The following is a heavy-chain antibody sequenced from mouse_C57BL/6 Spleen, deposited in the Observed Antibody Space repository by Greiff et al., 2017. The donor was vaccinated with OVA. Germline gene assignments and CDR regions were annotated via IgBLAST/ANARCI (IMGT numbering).Heavy chain of an antibody. CDR2: INPSNGGT. V-gene: IGHV1-53*01. CDR3: ARNGGYGYDDGNWYFDV. D-gene: IGHD2-2*01. Sequence: PGQGLEWIGNINPSNGGTNYNEKFKSKATLTVDKSSSTAYMQLSSLTSEDSAVYYCARNGGYGYDDGNWYFDVWGTGTTVTVSS. J-gene: IGHJ1*03.